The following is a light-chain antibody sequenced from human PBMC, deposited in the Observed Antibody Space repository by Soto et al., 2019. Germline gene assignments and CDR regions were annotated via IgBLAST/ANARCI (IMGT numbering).Light chain of an antibody. J-gene: IGLJ2*01. CDR2: EVS. CDR1: SSEVGGYNY. CDR3: RSYTSSSTRV. V-gene: IGLV2-14*01. Sequence: QSALTQPASVSGSPGQSITISCTGTSSEVGGYNYVSWYQKHPGKAPKLMIYEVSNRPSGVSNRFSGSKSGNTASLTISGIQAEDEADYYCRSYTSSSTRVFGGGTKLTVL.